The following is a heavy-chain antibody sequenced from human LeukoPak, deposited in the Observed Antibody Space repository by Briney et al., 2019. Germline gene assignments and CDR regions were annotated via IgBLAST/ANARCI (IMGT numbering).Heavy chain of an antibody. Sequence: PGGSLRLSCAASGFPFGNEAMGWVRQAPERGLEWVSTISPGGGTTYYADSVKGRFTISRDNSKNTLYLQMNSLRAEDTAVYYCAKRRVVGATIGAFNMWGQGTMVTVSS. CDR3: AKRRVVGATIGAFNM. J-gene: IGHJ3*02. CDR2: ISPGGGTT. CDR1: GFPFGNEA. V-gene: IGHV3-23*01. D-gene: IGHD1-26*01.